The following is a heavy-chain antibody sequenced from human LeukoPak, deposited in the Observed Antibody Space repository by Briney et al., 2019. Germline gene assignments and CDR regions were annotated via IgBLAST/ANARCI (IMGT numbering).Heavy chain of an antibody. CDR3: ARETDSTLFDY. J-gene: IGHJ4*02. D-gene: IGHD2-2*01. CDR2: FKWNGDSA. V-gene: IGHV3-20*04. CDR1: GFTFGDYG. Sequence: GGPLRLSCAASGFTFGDYGMNWVRQAPGKGLEWVSGFKWNGDSAGYADSVKGRFTVSRDNAKNSLYLQMNSLRAEDTAVYYCARETDSTLFDYWGQGTLVTVSS.